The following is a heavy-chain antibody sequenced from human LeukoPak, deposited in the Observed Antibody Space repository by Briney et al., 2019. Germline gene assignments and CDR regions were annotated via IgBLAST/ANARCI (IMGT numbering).Heavy chain of an antibody. CDR2: IYSGGST. CDR3: ARGDSSGYYPFDY. D-gene: IGHD3-22*01. J-gene: IGHJ4*02. CDR1: GFTVSSNY. Sequence: PGGSLSLSCAASGFTVSSNYMSWGRQAPGKGLEWVSVIYSGGSTYYADSVKGRFTISRDNSKNTLYLQMNSLRAEDTAVYYCARGDSSGYYPFDYWGQGTLVTVSS. V-gene: IGHV3-53*01.